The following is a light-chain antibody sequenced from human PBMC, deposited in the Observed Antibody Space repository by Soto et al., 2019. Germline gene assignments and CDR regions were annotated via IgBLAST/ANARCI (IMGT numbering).Light chain of an antibody. CDR3: QQDGSSPGGYT. Sequence: EIVLTQSPGTLSLSPGERATLSCRASQSVSSSYLAWYQQKPGQAPRLLIYGASSRATGIPDRFSGSGSGTDFTLTISRLEPEDFAVYYWQQDGSSPGGYTFGQGTKLESK. CDR2: GAS. J-gene: IGKJ2*01. CDR1: QSVSSSY. V-gene: IGKV3-20*01.